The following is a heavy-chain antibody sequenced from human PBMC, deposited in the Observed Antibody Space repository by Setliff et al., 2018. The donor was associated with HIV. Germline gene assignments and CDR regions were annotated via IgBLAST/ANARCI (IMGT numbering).Heavy chain of an antibody. Sequence: LSETLSLTCTVSGGSVSSGSYYWSWIRQPAGRGLEWIGHRYTTGSTSYNPSLKSRVTISVDTSKNQFSLKLSSVTAADTAVYYCARGPKPGLLDLTWFDSWGQGTLVTVSS. J-gene: IGHJ5*01. D-gene: IGHD3-9*01. CDR2: RYTTGST. CDR1: GGSVSSGSYY. CDR3: ARGPKPGLLDLTWFDS. V-gene: IGHV4-61*09.